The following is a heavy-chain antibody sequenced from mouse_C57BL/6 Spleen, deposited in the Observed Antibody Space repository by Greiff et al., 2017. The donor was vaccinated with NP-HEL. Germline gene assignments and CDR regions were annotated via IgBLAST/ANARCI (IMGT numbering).Heavy chain of an antibody. J-gene: IGHJ3*01. CDR3: ARGGLRGFAY. D-gene: IGHD1-1*01. CDR1: GYAFTNYL. CDR2: INPGSGGT. Sequence: VKLMESGAELVRPGTSVKVSCKASGYAFTNYLIEWVKQRPGQGLEWIGVINPGSGGTNYNEKFKGKATLTADKSSSTAYMQLSSLTSEDSAVYFCARGGLRGFAYWGQGTLVTVSA. V-gene: IGHV1-54*01.